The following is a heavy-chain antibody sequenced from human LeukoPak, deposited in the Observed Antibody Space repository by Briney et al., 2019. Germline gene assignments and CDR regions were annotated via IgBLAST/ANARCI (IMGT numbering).Heavy chain of an antibody. CDR2: RYYRGST. CDR3: GRQENRIAAASAGY. CDR1: GDSISSSSSY. Sequence: SETLSLTCIVSGDSISSSSSYWGWIRQPPGKGLEWIGSRYYRGSTYYSPSLKSRVTISEDTSKNQLSLKLSSVTAADTAVYYCGRQENRIAAASAGYWGQGVLVTVSS. V-gene: IGHV4-39*01. D-gene: IGHD6-13*01. J-gene: IGHJ4*02.